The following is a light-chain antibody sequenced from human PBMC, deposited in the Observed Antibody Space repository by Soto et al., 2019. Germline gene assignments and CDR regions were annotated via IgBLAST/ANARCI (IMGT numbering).Light chain of an antibody. CDR2: RNN. V-gene: IGLV1-47*01. CDR1: SSNIGSNY. CDR3: AAWDDSLSGYV. J-gene: IGLJ1*01. Sequence: QSVLTQPPSASGTPGQRVTISCSGSSSNIGSNYVYWYQQLPGTAPKLLIYRNNQWPSGVPDRFSGSKSGTSASLAISGLRSEDEADYYCAAWDDSLSGYVFGTGTKATVL.